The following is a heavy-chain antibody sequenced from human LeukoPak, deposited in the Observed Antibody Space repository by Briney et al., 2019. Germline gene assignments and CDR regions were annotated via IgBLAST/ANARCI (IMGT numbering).Heavy chain of an antibody. CDR1: GFTFSRYW. J-gene: IGHJ4*02. Sequence: GGSLRLSCAASGFTFSRYWMNWVRQAPGKGLEWVANIKHDGSAQNYVDSVKGRFTISRDNSKNTLYLQMNSLRTEDTAVYYCAKDSRNLPFDYWGQGTLVTVSS. V-gene: IGHV3-7*01. D-gene: IGHD1-14*01. CDR2: IKHDGSAQ. CDR3: AKDSRNLPFDY.